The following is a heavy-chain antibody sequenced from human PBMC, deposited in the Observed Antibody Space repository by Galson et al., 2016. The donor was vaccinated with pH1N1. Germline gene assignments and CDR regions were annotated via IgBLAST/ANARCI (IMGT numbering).Heavy chain of an antibody. CDR3: ARGVIDYDFWSGYQDHAAFDI. V-gene: IGHV6-1*01. D-gene: IGHD3-3*01. Sequence: CAISGDSVSSNSATWNWFRQSPSRGLEWLGRTYYRSKWYNDYAESVKSRIIISPDTSKNQLSLQLNSVTPADTAVYYCARGVIDYDFWSGYQDHAAFDIWGQGTMVIVSS. J-gene: IGHJ3*02. CDR2: TYYRSKWYN. CDR1: GDSVSSNSAT.